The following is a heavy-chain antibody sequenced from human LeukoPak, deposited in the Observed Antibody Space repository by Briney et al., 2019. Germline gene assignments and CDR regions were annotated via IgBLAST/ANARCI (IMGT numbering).Heavy chain of an antibody. D-gene: IGHD3-10*01. Sequence: SETLSLTCTVSGGSLSSSSYYWGWIRQPPGKGLEWIGSIYYSGSTYYNPSLESRVTISVDTSKNQFSLKLSSVTAADTAVYYCARVEEGYGSGRRENYYYYYMDVWGKGTTVTISS. CDR2: IYYSGST. J-gene: IGHJ6*03. V-gene: IGHV4-39*07. CDR1: GGSLSSSSYY. CDR3: ARVEEGYGSGRRENYYYYYMDV.